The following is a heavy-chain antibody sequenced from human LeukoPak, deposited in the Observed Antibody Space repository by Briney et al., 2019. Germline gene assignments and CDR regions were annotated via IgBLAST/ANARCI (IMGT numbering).Heavy chain of an antibody. CDR1: GYTFTSYG. J-gene: IGHJ5*02. CDR3: ARDISGSYSDDWFDP. Sequence: GASVKVSCKASGYTFTSYGISWVRQAPGQGLEWMGWISAYNGNTNYAQKLQGRVTMTTDTSTSTAYMELRSLRSDDTAVYYCARDISGSYSDDWFDPWGQGTLVTVSS. V-gene: IGHV1-18*01. D-gene: IGHD1-26*01. CDR2: ISAYNGNT.